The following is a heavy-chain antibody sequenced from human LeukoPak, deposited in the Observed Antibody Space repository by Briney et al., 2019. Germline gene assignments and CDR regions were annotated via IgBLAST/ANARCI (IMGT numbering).Heavy chain of an antibody. Sequence: PSETLSLTCTVSGGSISSGSYYWGWIRQPPGKGLEWIGSIYYSGSTYYNPSLKSRVTISVDTSKNQFSLKLSSVTAADTAVYYCARDSGYCSSTRCSSLDYWGQGTLVIVSS. CDR2: IYYSGST. J-gene: IGHJ4*02. CDR1: GGSISSGSYY. CDR3: ARDSGYCSSTRCSSLDY. D-gene: IGHD2-2*01. V-gene: IGHV4-39*02.